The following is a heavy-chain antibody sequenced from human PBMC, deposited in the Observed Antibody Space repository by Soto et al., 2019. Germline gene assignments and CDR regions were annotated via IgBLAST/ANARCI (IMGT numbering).Heavy chain of an antibody. CDR2: ISSSSSTI. D-gene: IGHD3-3*01. Sequence: GGSLRLSCAASGFTFSSYSMNWVRQAPGKGLEWVSYISSSSSTIYYADSVKGRFTISRDNAKNSLYLQMNSLRDEDTAVYYCARESRFLEWLSLNWFDPWGQGTXVTVS. CDR3: ARESRFLEWLSLNWFDP. V-gene: IGHV3-48*02. J-gene: IGHJ5*02. CDR1: GFTFSSYS.